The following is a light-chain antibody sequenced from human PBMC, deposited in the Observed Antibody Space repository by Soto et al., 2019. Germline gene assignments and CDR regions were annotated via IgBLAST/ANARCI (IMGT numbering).Light chain of an antibody. CDR3: QHFADWPLT. CDR2: GAS. J-gene: IGKJ4*01. CDR1: QSVTSN. Sequence: EIVMTQSPGTLSVSPGERATLSCRATQSVTSNIAWYQQRPGQAPRLLIYGASSRATGIPARFSGSGSGTEFTLTISSLQSEDFAVYYCQHFADWPLTFGGGTRV. V-gene: IGKV3D-15*01.